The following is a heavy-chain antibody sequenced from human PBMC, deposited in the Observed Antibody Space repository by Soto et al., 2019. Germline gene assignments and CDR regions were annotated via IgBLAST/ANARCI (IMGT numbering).Heavy chain of an antibody. D-gene: IGHD3-22*01. J-gene: IGHJ4*02. CDR3: ASQYYYDSSGSQTFDY. CDR2: IYYGGGT. Sequence: PSDTLSLTCTFPGFSISSYYWNWIRQPPVKGLEWIGDIYYGGGTNYNPSLKSRVTLSVDTSKNQFSLKLSSVTAADTAVYYCASQYYYDSSGSQTFDYWGQGTQVTVS. V-gene: IGHV4-59*07. CDR1: GFSISSYY.